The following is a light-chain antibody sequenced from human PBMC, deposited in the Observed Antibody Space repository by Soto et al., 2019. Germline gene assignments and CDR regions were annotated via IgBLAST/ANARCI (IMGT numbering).Light chain of an antibody. CDR1: SSDVGTYHL. Sequence: QSALTQPASVSASPGQSITISCTGTSSDVGTYHLVSWYQHHPGKAPKLIIFEATKRPSGISNRFSASKSGNTASLTISGLQAEDEADYYCSSYAGGRVVLFGGGTKVTVL. CDR2: EAT. CDR3: SSYAGGRVVL. V-gene: IGLV2-23*01. J-gene: IGLJ2*01.